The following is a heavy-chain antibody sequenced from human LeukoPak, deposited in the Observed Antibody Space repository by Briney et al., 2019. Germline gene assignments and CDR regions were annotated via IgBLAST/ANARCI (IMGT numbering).Heavy chain of an antibody. J-gene: IGHJ6*03. D-gene: IGHD3-16*02. CDR1: GGSISTYY. CDR3: ARHIGGGIEDMDV. V-gene: IGHV4-59*08. CDR2: IYVTGST. Sequence: SETLSLTCIVSGGSISTYYWSWIRQSPGKGLEWIGYIYVTGSTRYNPYLQSGVTISVDTSRNKFFLKMSPVTAADTAVYYCARHIGGGIEDMDVWGTGTKVTVSS.